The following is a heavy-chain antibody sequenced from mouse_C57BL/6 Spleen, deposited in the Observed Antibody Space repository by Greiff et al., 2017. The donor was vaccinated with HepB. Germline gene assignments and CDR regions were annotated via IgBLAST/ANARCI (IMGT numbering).Heavy chain of an antibody. CDR1: GFTFSSYG. CDR3: ARRATVVAEYFDY. Sequence: EVKLVESGGDLVKPGGSLKLSCAASGFTFSSYGMSWVRQTPDKRLEWVATISSGGSYTYYPDSVKGRFTISRDNAKNTLYLQMSSLKSEDTAMYYCARRATVVAEYFDYWGQGTTLTVSS. V-gene: IGHV5-6*01. J-gene: IGHJ2*01. CDR2: ISSGGSYT. D-gene: IGHD1-1*01.